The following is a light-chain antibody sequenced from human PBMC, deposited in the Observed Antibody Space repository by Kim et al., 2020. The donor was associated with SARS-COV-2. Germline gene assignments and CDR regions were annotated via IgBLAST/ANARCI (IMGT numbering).Light chain of an antibody. J-gene: IGLJ3*02. Sequence: SSELTQDPAVSVALGQTIRITCQGDSLRYYYASWYQQKAGQAPLLVMYGKDNRPRGIPDRFSGSSSGDTASLTITGTQAEDEAEYYCTSRDSSSNPLVFGGETQLTVL. CDR1: SLRYYY. CDR3: TSRDSSSNPLV. CDR2: GKD. V-gene: IGLV3-19*01.